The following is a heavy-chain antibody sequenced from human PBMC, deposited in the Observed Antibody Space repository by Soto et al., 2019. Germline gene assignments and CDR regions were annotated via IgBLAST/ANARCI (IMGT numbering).Heavy chain of an antibody. CDR3: VRVDREHIAVVVGAGPGDYGMDV. D-gene: IGHD2-15*01. CDR2: ISYSGSNK. V-gene: IGHV3-30-3*01. CDR1: GFTFSSYA. Sequence: QVQLVESGGGVVQPGRSLRLSCAASGFTFSSYAMHWVRQAPGKGLEWVTVISYSGSNKAYVDSVKVRFTISRGNSKNTLYLQMNNVIAKDTAVYSCVRVDREHIAVVVGAGPGDYGMDVWGHETMVTNSS. J-gene: IGHJ6*01.